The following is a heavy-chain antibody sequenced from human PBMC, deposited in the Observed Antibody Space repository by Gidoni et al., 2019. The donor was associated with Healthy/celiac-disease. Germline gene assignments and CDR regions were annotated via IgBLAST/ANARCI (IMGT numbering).Heavy chain of an antibody. J-gene: IGHJ6*02. Sequence: QVQLVESGGGLVKPGGSLRLSCSASGFPFSYYYMSWIRQAPGKGLEWVSDIRRSSSDTNYADSVKGRLTISRDNAKNSLYLQMNSLRAEDTAVYYCARVLGDYGDYDVGGMDVWGQGTTVTVSS. D-gene: IGHD4-17*01. CDR3: ARVLGDYGDYDVGGMDV. CDR2: IRRSSSDT. CDR1: GFPFSYYY. V-gene: IGHV3-11*05.